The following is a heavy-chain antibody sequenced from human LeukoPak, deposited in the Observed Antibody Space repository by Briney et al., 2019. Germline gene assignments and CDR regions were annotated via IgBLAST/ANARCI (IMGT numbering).Heavy chain of an antibody. V-gene: IGHV4-4*07. D-gene: IGHD2-15*01. CDR3: ARGCQVADAYYYYGMDV. CDR2: IYTSGST. CDR1: GGSISSYY. J-gene: IGHJ6*02. Sequence: SETLSLTCTVSGGSISSYYWSWIRQPAGKGLEWIGRIYTSGSTNYNPSLKSRVTMSVDTSKNQFSLKLSSVTAADTAVYYCARGCQVADAYYYYGMDVWGQGTTVTVSS.